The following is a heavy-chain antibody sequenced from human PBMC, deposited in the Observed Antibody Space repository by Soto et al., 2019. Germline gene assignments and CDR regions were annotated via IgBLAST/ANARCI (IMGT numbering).Heavy chain of an antibody. Sequence: WGSLRLSCAASGFTVSSNYMSWVRQAPGKGLEWVSVIYSGGSTYYADSVKGRFTISRDNSKNTLYLQMNSLRAEDTAVYYCASGPYYYDSSGYPYYFDYWGQGTLVTVSS. CDR1: GFTVSSNY. CDR3: ASGPYYYDSSGYPYYFDY. CDR2: IYSGGST. V-gene: IGHV3-53*01. D-gene: IGHD3-22*01. J-gene: IGHJ4*02.